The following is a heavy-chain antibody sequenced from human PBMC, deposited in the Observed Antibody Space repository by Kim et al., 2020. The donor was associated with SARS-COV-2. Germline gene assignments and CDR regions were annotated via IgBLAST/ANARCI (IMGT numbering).Heavy chain of an antibody. CDR1: GFTFSSYA. CDR2: ISGSGGST. J-gene: IGHJ6*02. D-gene: IGHD3-10*01. CDR3: AKDRRVLWFGEPLYYYYGMDV. Sequence: GGSLRLSCAASGFTFSSYAMSWVRQAPGKGLEWVSAISGSGGSTYYADSVKGRFTISRDNSKNTLYLQMNSLRAEDTAVYYCAKDRRVLWFGEPLYYYYGMDVWGQGTTVTVSS. V-gene: IGHV3-23*01.